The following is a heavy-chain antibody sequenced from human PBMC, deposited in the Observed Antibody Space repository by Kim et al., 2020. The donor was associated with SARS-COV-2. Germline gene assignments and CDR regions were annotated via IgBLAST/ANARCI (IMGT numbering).Heavy chain of an antibody. CDR1: GFTFSSYA. J-gene: IGHJ4*02. D-gene: IGHD1-26*01. CDR2: ISYDGSNK. V-gene: IGHV3-30*04. Sequence: GGSLRLSCAASGFTFSSYAMHWVRQAPGKGLEWVAVISYDGSNKYYADSVKGRFTISRDNSKNTLYLQMNSLRAEDTAVYYCARSALEWELPPYFDYWGQGTLVTVSS. CDR3: ARSALEWELPPYFDY.